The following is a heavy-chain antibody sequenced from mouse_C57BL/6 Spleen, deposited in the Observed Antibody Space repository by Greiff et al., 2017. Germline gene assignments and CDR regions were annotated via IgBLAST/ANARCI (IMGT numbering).Heavy chain of an antibody. CDR2: IDPNSGGT. CDR1: GYTFTSYW. CDR3: AREDGNPAWFAY. J-gene: IGHJ3*01. D-gene: IGHD2-1*01. Sequence: QVQLQQPGAELVKPGASVKLSCKASGYTFTSYWMHWVKQRPGRGLEWLGRIDPNSGGTKYNEKFKSKATLTVDKPSSTAYMQLSSLTSEDSAVYYCAREDGNPAWFAYWGQGTLVTVSA. V-gene: IGHV1-72*01.